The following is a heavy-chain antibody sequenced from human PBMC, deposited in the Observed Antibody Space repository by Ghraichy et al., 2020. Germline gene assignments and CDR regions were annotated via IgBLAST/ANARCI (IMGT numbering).Heavy chain of an antibody. J-gene: IGHJ4*02. Sequence: GGSLRLSCAASGFTFSTYSMNWVRQAPGKRLEWISYIRSSGDAVYYADSVEGRFTISRDNAKNSLYLQMNSLRAEDTAVYYCARESDSGGSCLEYWGQGTLVTVSS. CDR2: IRSSGDAV. V-gene: IGHV3-48*04. CDR1: GFTFSTYS. D-gene: IGHD2-15*01. CDR3: ARESDSGGSCLEY.